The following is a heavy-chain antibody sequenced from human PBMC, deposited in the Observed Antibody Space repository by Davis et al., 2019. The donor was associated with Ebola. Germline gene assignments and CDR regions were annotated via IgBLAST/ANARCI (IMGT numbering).Heavy chain of an antibody. V-gene: IGHV3-30*03. CDR1: GFTFSGYG. CDR3: TAAGQDAKISLPFY. D-gene: IGHD2-15*01. Sequence: PGGSLRLSCAASGFTFSGYGMHWVRQAPGKGLEWVAVISSDGPKKYYADSVKGRFTISRDNSKNTLYLQMNSLKTEDTAVYYCTAAGQDAKISLPFYWGQGTLVSVSS. CDR2: ISSDGPKK. J-gene: IGHJ4*02.